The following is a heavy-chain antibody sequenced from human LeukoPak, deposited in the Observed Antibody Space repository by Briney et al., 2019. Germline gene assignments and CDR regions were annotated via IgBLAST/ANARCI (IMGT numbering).Heavy chain of an antibody. D-gene: IGHD6-19*01. V-gene: IGHV3-11*03. Sequence: KAGGSLRLSCAASGFSFSDEYMSWIRQAPGQGPEWISYISASGSYTNYADSVKGRFTISRDNAKNSLHLQMNSLRAEGTAVYYCGRSRGAGPGAHFDVWGQGILVTVSS. J-gene: IGHJ4*02. CDR2: ISASGSYT. CDR1: GFSFSDEY. CDR3: GRSRGAGPGAHFDV.